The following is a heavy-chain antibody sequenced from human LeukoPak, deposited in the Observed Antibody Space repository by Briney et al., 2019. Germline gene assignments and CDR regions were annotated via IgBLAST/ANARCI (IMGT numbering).Heavy chain of an antibody. Sequence: GGSLRLSCAASGFTFTNYDMHWVRQAPGKGLEWVALIWSDGSYKYSADSVKGRFTISRDNSKNTLFLQMSSLRAEDTAVYYCAGDSSDRSYYGYYYYGMDVWGQGTTVTVSS. V-gene: IGHV3-33*01. D-gene: IGHD1-26*01. CDR1: GFTFTNYD. CDR2: IWSDGSYK. CDR3: AGDSSDRSYYGYYYYGMDV. J-gene: IGHJ6*02.